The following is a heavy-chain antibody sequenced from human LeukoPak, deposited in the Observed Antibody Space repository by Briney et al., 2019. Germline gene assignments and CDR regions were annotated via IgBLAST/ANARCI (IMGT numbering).Heavy chain of an antibody. CDR1: GGSISSSSYY. CDR3: ARHFSHTIFGVVTWYYFDY. V-gene: IGHV4-39*01. D-gene: IGHD3-3*01. J-gene: IGHJ4*02. CDR2: IYYSGST. Sequence: PSETLSLTCTVSGGSISSSSYYWGWIREPPGKGLEWSGSIYYSGSTYYNPSLKSRVTISVDTSTNQFSLKLSSVTAADTAVYYCARHFSHTIFGVVTWYYFDYWGQGTLVTVSS.